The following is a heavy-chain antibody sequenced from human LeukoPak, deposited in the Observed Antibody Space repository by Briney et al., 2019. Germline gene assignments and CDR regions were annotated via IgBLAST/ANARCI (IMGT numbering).Heavy chain of an antibody. V-gene: IGHV1-18*01. Sequence: ASVKVSCKASGYTFTSYGISWVRQAPGQGLEWMGWISAYNGNTNYAQKLKGRVTMTTDTSTSTAYMELRSLRSDDTAVYYCARDERGSSGWYLSYFDYWGQGTLVTVSS. CDR3: ARDERGSSGWYLSYFDY. D-gene: IGHD6-19*01. CDR1: GYTFTSYG. CDR2: ISAYNGNT. J-gene: IGHJ4*02.